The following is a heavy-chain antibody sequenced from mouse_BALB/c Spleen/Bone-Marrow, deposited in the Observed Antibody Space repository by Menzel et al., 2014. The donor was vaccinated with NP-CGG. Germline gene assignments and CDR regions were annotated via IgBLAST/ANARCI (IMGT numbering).Heavy chain of an antibody. CDR2: IYPGDGDT. CDR3: ASRGDYSYAMDY. V-gene: IGHV1-80*01. D-gene: IGHD1-1*01. J-gene: IGHJ4*01. Sequence: VQRVESGAELVRPGSSVKISCKSSGYSFSNYWMNWMKQRPGQGLEWIGQIYPGDGDTNYNRKFKGKATLTADKSSSTAYMQRSSLTSEDSAVYFCASRGDYSYAMDYWGQGTSVTVSS. CDR1: GYSFSNYW.